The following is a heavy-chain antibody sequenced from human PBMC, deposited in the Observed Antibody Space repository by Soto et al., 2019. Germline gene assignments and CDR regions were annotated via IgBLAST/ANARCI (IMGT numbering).Heavy chain of an antibody. Sequence: ASVKVSCKASGYTFTSYAMHWVRQAPGQRLEWMGWINAGNGNTKYSQKFQGRVTITRDTSASTAYMELSSLRSEDTAVYYCARASKPLYCSGGSCYVDYYYYMDVWGKGTTVTVS. J-gene: IGHJ6*03. CDR3: ARASKPLYCSGGSCYVDYYYYMDV. CDR2: INAGNGNT. D-gene: IGHD2-15*01. CDR1: GYTFTSYA. V-gene: IGHV1-3*01.